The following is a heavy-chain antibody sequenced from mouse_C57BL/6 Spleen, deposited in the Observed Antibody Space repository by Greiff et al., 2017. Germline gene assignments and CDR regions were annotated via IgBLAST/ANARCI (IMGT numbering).Heavy chain of an antibody. V-gene: IGHV14-1*01. Sequence: VQLQQSGAELVRPGASVKLSCTASGFNFKDYYMHWVKQRPEQGLEWIGRINPADGDTEYAPKFQGKATLTVDTSTNTAHLQLSSLTSEDTAVYYGTTTTAQARAFAYWGQGTLVTVSA. CDR1: GFNFKDYY. CDR2: INPADGDT. CDR3: TTTTAQARAFAY. J-gene: IGHJ3*01. D-gene: IGHD3-2*02.